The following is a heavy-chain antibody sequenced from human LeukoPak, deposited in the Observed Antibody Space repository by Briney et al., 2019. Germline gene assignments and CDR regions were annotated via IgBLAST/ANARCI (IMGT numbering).Heavy chain of an antibody. V-gene: IGHV3-48*01. J-gene: IGHJ4*02. CDR3: ARNGASSGRPYHFDY. D-gene: IGHD6-19*01. Sequence: GGSLRLSCAASGFTFSSYSMNWVRQAPGKGLEWISYISETSSFMYYADSVKGRFTISRDNAKNSLYLQMSSLRAEDTAVYYCARNGASSGRPYHFDYWGQGTLVTVSS. CDR1: GFTFSSYS. CDR2: ISETSSFM.